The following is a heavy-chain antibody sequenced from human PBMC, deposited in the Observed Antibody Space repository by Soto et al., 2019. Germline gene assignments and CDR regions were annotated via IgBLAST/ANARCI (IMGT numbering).Heavy chain of an antibody. CDR1: GFSVSSNY. CDR3: ATRAVTGPR. Sequence: EVQLVESVGGLVQPGGSLRLTCAASGFSVSSNYMSWVHQAPGKWLECVSLIYSGGSTYYTYSVMGRFTISRHNFNNPLYLQMKGLRSDTRTIFYGATRAVTGPRWGQGTLVTVSS. CDR2: IYSGGST. D-gene: IGHD4-17*01. J-gene: IGHJ4*02. V-gene: IGHV3-53*04.